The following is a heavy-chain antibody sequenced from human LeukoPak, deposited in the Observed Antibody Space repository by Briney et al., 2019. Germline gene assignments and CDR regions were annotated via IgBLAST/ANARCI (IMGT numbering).Heavy chain of an antibody. CDR3: ARYGLIRGFEY. J-gene: IGHJ4*02. CDR1: GGTFSSYA. V-gene: IGHV1-69*04. Sequence: SVKVSCKASGGTFSSYAISWVRQAPGQGLEWMGRIIPILGIANYAQKFQGRVTITADKSTSTAYMELSSLRSEDTAVYYCARYGLIRGFEYWGQGTLVTVSS. D-gene: IGHD3-16*01. CDR2: IIPILGIA.